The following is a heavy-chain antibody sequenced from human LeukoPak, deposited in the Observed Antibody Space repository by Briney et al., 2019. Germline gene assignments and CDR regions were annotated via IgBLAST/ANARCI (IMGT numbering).Heavy chain of an antibody. CDR2: IYYSGST. CDR1: GDSISSGDYY. Sequence: SQTLSLTCTVSGDSISSGDYYWSWIRQPPGKGLEWIGYIYYSGSTYYNPSLTSRVTMSVDTSKNQFSLKLSSVTAADTAVYYCARGSGWYPHWGQGTLVTVSS. D-gene: IGHD6-19*01. V-gene: IGHV4-30-4*01. CDR3: ARGSGWYPH. J-gene: IGHJ1*01.